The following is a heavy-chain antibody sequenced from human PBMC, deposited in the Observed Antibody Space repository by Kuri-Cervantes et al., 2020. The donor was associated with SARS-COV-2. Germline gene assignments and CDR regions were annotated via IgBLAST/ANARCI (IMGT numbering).Heavy chain of an antibody. CDR1: GLPFNFNSYS. V-gene: IGHV3-21*01. CDR3: ARLVAPGESSGSGWNDY. Sequence: ESPKIYFAASGLPFNFNSYSMNWVRQAPGKGLEWVSSISRSSYIFYADSVKGRFTISRDNAKNSLYLQMNSLRAEDTAVYYCARLVAPGESSGSGWNDYWGQGTLVTVSS. D-gene: IGHD6-19*01. CDR2: ISRSSYI. J-gene: IGHJ4*02.